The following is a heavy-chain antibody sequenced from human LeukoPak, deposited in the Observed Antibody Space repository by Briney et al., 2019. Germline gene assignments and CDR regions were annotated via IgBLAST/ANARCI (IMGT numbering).Heavy chain of an antibody. V-gene: IGHV3-11*04. CDR2: ISSSGSTI. CDR1: GFTFSDYY. CDR3: ARVSVLYPDAFDI. J-gene: IGHJ3*02. D-gene: IGHD2-2*02. Sequence: RGSLRLFCAASGFTFSDYYMSWIRQAPGKGLEWVSYISSSGSTIYYADSVKGRFTISRDNAKNSLYLQMNSLRAEDTAVYYCARVSVLYPDAFDIWGQGTMVTVSS.